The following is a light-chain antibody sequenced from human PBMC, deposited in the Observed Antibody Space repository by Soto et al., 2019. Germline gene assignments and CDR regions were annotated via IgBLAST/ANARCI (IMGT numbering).Light chain of an antibody. Sequence: EIVLTQSPATLSLSPGERATLSCRASQSVDSSYLAWYHQRPGQAPRLLIYGASTRATGIPARFSGSGSGTEFTLTISSLQSEDFAVYYCQQYNNWPSWTFGQGTKVDI. CDR1: QSVDSSY. CDR2: GAS. CDR3: QQYNNWPSWT. J-gene: IGKJ1*01. V-gene: IGKV3-15*01.